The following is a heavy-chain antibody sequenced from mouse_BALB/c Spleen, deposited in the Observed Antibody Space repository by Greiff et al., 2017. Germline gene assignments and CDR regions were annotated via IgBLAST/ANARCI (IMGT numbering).Heavy chain of an antibody. Sequence: VQLKQSGAELVRSGASVKLSCTASGFNIKDYYMHWVKQRPEQGLEWIGWIDPENGDTEYAPKFQGKATMTADTSSNTAYLQLSSLTSEDTAVYYCNAWYDEYFDYWGQGTTLTVSS. D-gene: IGHD2-14*01. V-gene: IGHV14-4*02. CDR2: IDPENGDT. CDR3: NAWYDEYFDY. J-gene: IGHJ2*01. CDR1: GFNIKDYY.